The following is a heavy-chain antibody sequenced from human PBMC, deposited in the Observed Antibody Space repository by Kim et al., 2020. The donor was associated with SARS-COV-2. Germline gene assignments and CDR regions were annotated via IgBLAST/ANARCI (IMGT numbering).Heavy chain of an antibody. CDR2: INHSGST. D-gene: IGHD1-26*01. Sequence: SETLSLTCAVYGGSFSGYYWSWIRQPPGKGLEWIGEINHSGSTNYNPSLKSRVTISVDTSKNQFSLKLSSVTAADTAVYYCARGSEAPLIVGATPFDYWG. CDR1: GGSFSGYY. CDR3: ARGSEAPLIVGATPFDY. J-gene: IGHJ4*01. V-gene: IGHV4-34*01.